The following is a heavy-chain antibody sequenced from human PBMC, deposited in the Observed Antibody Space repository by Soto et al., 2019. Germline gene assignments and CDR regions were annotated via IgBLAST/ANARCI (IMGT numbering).Heavy chain of an antibody. J-gene: IGHJ5*02. CDR1: GYIFTDYG. Sequence: QVQLVQSGAEVKKPGASVKVSCKASGYIFTDYGFSWVRQAPGQGLEWMGRISAYNGNTNYAQKFQGRVTMATDTSTCTGYMELRSRRSDDTAVYYCARDPATGWFDPWGQGTLVTVSS. V-gene: IGHV1-18*01. CDR3: ARDPATGWFDP. CDR2: ISAYNGNT.